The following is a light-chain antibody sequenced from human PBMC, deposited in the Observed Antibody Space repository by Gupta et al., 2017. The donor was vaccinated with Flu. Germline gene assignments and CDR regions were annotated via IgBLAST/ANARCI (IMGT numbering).Light chain of an antibody. CDR2: QDN. Sequence: TCSGDRLGEKYVSWYQQKPGQSPVLVICQDNKRPSGIPERFSGSNSGNTATLTISGTQAMDEADYYCQAWDSRTPIFGGGTKLTVL. CDR3: QAWDSRTPI. V-gene: IGLV3-1*01. J-gene: IGLJ2*01. CDR1: RLGEKY.